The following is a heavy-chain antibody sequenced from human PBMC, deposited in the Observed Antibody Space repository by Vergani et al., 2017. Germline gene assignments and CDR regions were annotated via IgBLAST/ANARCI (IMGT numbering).Heavy chain of an antibody. CDR2: INHSGST. CDR1: GGSFSGYY. V-gene: IGHV4-34*01. Sequence: QVQLQESGPGLVKPSETLSLTCAVYGGSFSGYYWSWIRQPPGKGLEWIGEINHSGSTNYNPSLKSRVTISVDTSKNQFSLKLSSVTAADTAVYYCAREGAVMPGPVDYWGQGTLVTVSS. D-gene: IGHD2-2*01. J-gene: IGHJ4*02. CDR3: AREGAVMPGPVDY.